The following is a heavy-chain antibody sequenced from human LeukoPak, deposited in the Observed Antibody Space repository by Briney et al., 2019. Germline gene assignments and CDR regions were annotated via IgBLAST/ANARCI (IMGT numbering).Heavy chain of an antibody. V-gene: IGHV3-9*01. CDR3: AKVSPESRSYYYDSSGYYFDY. J-gene: IGHJ4*02. D-gene: IGHD3-22*01. CDR2: ISWNSGSI. Sequence: PGGSLRLSCAASGFTFDDYAMHWVRQAPGKGLEWVSGISWNSGSIGYADSVKGRFTISRGNAKNSLYLQMNSLRAEDTALYYCAKVSPESRSYYYDSSGYYFDYWGQGTLVTVSS. CDR1: GFTFDDYA.